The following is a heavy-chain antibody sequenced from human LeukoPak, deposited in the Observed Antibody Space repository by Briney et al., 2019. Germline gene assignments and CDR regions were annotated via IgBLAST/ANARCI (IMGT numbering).Heavy chain of an antibody. D-gene: IGHD4-17*01. Sequence: GGSLRLSCAASGYTVSGKYMGWVRQAPGKGLEWVSVIYSGGSTYYTDSVKGRFTISRDNSKNTLYLQMNSLRAEDTAVYYCVTPGPTVTGGFEYWGQGTLVTVSS. V-gene: IGHV3-53*01. J-gene: IGHJ4*02. CDR1: GYTVSGKY. CDR2: IYSGGST. CDR3: VTPGPTVTGGFEY.